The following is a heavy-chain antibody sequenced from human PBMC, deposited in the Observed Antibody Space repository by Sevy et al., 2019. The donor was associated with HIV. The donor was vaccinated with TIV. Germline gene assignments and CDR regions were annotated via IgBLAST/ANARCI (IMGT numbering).Heavy chain of an antibody. J-gene: IGHJ4*02. CDR1: GFTFSSHG. Sequence: GGSLRLSCAASGFTFSSHGMHWVRQAPGKGLEWVAFISYDGSKKYYTDSVKGRFTISRDNSKNTVYLQMNSLRAEDTAVYSCAKLRSAFGPLDEWGQGTLVTVSS. D-gene: IGHD3-16*01. CDR2: ISYDGSKK. V-gene: IGHV3-30*18. CDR3: AKLRSAFGPLDE.